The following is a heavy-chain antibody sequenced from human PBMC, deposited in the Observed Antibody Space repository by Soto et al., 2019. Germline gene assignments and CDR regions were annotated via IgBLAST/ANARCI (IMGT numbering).Heavy chain of an antibody. CDR2: IHNSGSS. J-gene: IGHJ4*02. CDR1: CDSVSSYY. CDR3: ARSPRTTVTTFDE. Sequence: PPEPLSLTCTVSCDSVSSYYWSWIRQPPGKGLEWIGYIHNSGSSNHSPSLKSRVTLSVDTSKNQLSLKMSSVTAADTAVYYCARSPRTTVTTFDEWGQGNLVTLSS. D-gene: IGHD4-17*01. V-gene: IGHV4-59*02.